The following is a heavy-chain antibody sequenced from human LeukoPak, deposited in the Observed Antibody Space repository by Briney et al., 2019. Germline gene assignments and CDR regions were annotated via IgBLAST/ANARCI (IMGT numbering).Heavy chain of an antibody. CDR2: ISWNSGSI. CDR1: GFTLDDYA. V-gene: IGHV3-9*01. Sequence: GGSLRLSCAASGFTLDDYAMHWVRQAPGKGLEWVSGISWNSGSIGYADSVKGRFTISRDNAKNSLYLQMNSLRAEDTALYYCAKGLDTSAFDYWGQGTLVTVSS. J-gene: IGHJ4*02. CDR3: AKGLDTSAFDY. D-gene: IGHD6-6*01.